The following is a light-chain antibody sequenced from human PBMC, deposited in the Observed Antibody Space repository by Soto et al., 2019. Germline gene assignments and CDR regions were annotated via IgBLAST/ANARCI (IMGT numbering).Light chain of an antibody. Sequence: IVFPQSPGTLSLAPGDRATIACRASQSVPNNYFAWYMQKPGQAPKVLIYAAYNRATGLPDRFSGSGSGTDFTLTIRRLEPEDFAVFYCQQYGGAPWTFGQGTKVDIK. J-gene: IGKJ1*01. CDR3: QQYGGAPWT. CDR1: QSVPNNY. CDR2: AAY. V-gene: IGKV3-20*01.